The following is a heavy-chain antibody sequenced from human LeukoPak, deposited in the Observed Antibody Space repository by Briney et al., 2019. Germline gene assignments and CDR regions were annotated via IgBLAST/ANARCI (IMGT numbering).Heavy chain of an antibody. CDR1: GFTVSNYA. CDR3: AKDFRGRDYYYGMDV. Sequence: GGSLRLSCAASGFTVSNYAMSWVRQAPGKGLEWVSAISDGGGSTYYADSVKGWFTISRDNSKNTLYLQMNSLRAEDTAVYYCAKDFRGRDYYYGMDVWGQGTTVTVSS. CDR2: ISDGGGST. J-gene: IGHJ6*02. D-gene: IGHD5-24*01. V-gene: IGHV3-23*01.